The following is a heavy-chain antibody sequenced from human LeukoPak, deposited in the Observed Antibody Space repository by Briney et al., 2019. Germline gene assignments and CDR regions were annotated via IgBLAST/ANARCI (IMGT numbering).Heavy chain of an antibody. Sequence: GGCLRLSWAAAGFTFSTYSMDWVRQAAGGVREWVSYTSSSSNTIYYAESVRGRFTISRDNAKNSLYLQMSSLRAEDTAVYYCARDPHYSSSWYDYWGQGTLVTVSS. J-gene: IGHJ4*02. V-gene: IGHV3-48*04. D-gene: IGHD6-13*01. CDR3: ARDPHYSSSWYDY. CDR2: TSSSSNTI. CDR1: GFTFSTYS.